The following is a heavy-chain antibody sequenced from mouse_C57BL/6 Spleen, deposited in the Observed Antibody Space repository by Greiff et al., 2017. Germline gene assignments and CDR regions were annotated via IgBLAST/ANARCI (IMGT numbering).Heavy chain of an antibody. CDR1: GFSLTSYG. Sequence: VMLVESGPGLVAPSQSLSITCTVSGFSLTSYGVHWVRQPPGKGLEWLVVIWSDGSTTYNSALKSRLSISKDNSKSQVFLKMNSLQTDDTAMYYCARPYSNYLAWFAYWGQGTLVTVSA. J-gene: IGHJ3*01. CDR3: ARPYSNYLAWFAY. CDR2: IWSDGST. D-gene: IGHD2-5*01. V-gene: IGHV2-6*03.